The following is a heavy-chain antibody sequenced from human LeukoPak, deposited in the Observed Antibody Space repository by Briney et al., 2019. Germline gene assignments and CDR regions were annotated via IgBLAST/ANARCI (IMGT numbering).Heavy chain of an antibody. V-gene: IGHV3-53*01. D-gene: IGHD2-21*02. CDR2: IYSGGST. J-gene: IGHJ3*02. Sequence: GGSLRLSCAASGFTVSSNYMSWVRQAPGKGLEWVSVIYSGGSTYYADSVKGRFTISRDNSKNTLYLQMNSLRAEDTAVYYCARESVVVTRVKAFDIWGQGTMVTVSS. CDR3: ARESVVVTRVKAFDI. CDR1: GFTVSSNY.